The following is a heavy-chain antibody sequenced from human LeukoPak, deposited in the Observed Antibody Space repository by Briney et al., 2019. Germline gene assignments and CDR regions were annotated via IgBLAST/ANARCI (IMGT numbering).Heavy chain of an antibody. Sequence: GGSLRLSCAASGFTFSSYAMSWVRQAPGKGLEWVSSLSNGGGSTYYTDSVKGRFTISRDNSGNTLYLQMNSLRPEDTAVYYCAKRDSSGWYVLDYWGQGTLVTVSS. CDR2: LSNGGGST. V-gene: IGHV3-23*01. J-gene: IGHJ4*02. CDR3: AKRDSSGWYVLDY. D-gene: IGHD6-19*01. CDR1: GFTFSSYA.